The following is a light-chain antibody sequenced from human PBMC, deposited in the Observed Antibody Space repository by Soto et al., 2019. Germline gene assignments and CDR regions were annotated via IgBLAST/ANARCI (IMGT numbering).Light chain of an antibody. Sequence: EIVMTQSPATLSVSPGERATLSCRASQSVSSNLAWYQQKPGQAPRLLIYGASTRATGIPARFSGSGSGTEFTLTISSLQSEDFAVYHCQQYNNWPPWTFGQGTKVENK. CDR1: QSVSSN. CDR3: QQYNNWPPWT. V-gene: IGKV3-15*01. J-gene: IGKJ1*01. CDR2: GAS.